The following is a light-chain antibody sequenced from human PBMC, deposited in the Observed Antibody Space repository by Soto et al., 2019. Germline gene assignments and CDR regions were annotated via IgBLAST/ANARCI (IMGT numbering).Light chain of an antibody. CDR1: QDISNY. Sequence: DIQMTQSPSSLSASVGDRVTITRQASQDISNYLNWYQQKPGKAPKLLIYGASNLETGVPSRFSGSGSGTDFTFTISSLQPEDIATYYCQQYDNLPITFGQGTRLEIK. V-gene: IGKV1-33*01. CDR3: QQYDNLPIT. CDR2: GAS. J-gene: IGKJ5*01.